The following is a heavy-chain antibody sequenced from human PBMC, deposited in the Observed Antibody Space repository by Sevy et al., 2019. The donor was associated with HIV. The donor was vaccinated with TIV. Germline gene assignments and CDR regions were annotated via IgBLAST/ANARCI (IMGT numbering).Heavy chain of an antibody. CDR2: ISYEGSNK. D-gene: IGHD6-19*01. CDR3: ARERYSSGWHDAFDI. Sequence: GGSLRLSCAASGFTFSSYAMHWVRQAPGKGLEWLAVISYEGSNKYYADSVKGRFTISRDNSKNTLYLQMNSLRAEDSAVSYCARERYSSGWHDAFDIWGQGTLVTVSS. CDR1: GFTFSSYA. V-gene: IGHV3-30-3*01. J-gene: IGHJ3*02.